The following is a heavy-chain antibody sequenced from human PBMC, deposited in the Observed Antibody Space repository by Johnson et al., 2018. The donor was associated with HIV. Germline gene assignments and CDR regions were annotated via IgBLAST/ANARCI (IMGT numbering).Heavy chain of an antibody. J-gene: IGHJ3*01. CDR2: INWNGGST. D-gene: IGHD3-16*02. Sequence: VQLVESGGGVVRPGGSLRLSCAASGFNVDDDALSWVRQVPGKGLEWVSGINWNGGSTGYADSVKVRFTISRDNAKNSLYLQINSLRPEDTALYYCVRGGLGYQNFHDPFDVWGQGTVVTVSS. V-gene: IGHV3-20*04. CDR3: VRGGLGYQNFHDPFDV. CDR1: GFNVDDDA.